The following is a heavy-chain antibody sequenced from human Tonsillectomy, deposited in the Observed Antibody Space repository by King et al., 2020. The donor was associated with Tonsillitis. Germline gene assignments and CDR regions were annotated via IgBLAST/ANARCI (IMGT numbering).Heavy chain of an antibody. CDR3: WRAHSSRSGGRLDY. D-gene: IGHD6-13*01. CDR2: ISAYNGNT. Sequence: VQLVESGAEVKKPGASVKVSCKASAYTFTSYGISWVRQAPGQGLEWMGWISAYNGNTNYATKLQGRVTMTTDTSTSTAYMELRSLRSDDTAVYYCWRAHSSRSGGRLDYWGQGTLVTVSS. CDR1: AYTFTSYG. V-gene: IGHV1-18*01. J-gene: IGHJ4*02.